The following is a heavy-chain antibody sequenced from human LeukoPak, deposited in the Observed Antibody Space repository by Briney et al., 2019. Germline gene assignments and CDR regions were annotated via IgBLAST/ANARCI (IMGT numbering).Heavy chain of an antibody. Sequence: PGGSLRLSCAAPGFTFSSYWMHWVRQAPGKGLVWVSRINSDGSSTSYADSVKGRFTISRDNAKNTLYLQMNSLRAEDTAVYYCARGVEMATIVDYYYYMDVWGKGTTVTISS. J-gene: IGHJ6*03. D-gene: IGHD5-24*01. CDR2: INSDGSST. V-gene: IGHV3-74*01. CDR3: ARGVEMATIVDYYYYMDV. CDR1: GFTFSSYW.